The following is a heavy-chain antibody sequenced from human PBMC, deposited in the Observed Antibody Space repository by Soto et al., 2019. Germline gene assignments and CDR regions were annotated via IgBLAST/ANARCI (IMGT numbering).Heavy chain of an antibody. J-gene: IGHJ5*02. Sequence: PGGSLRLSCAASGFTFSSYAMSWVRQAPGKGLEWVSAISGSGGSTYYADSVKGRFTISRDNSKNTLYLQMNSLRAEDTAVYYCAKRGHCTNGVCGRGIDPWGQGTLVTVSS. CDR1: GFTFSSYA. CDR3: AKRGHCTNGVCGRGIDP. D-gene: IGHD2-8*01. V-gene: IGHV3-23*01. CDR2: ISGSGGST.